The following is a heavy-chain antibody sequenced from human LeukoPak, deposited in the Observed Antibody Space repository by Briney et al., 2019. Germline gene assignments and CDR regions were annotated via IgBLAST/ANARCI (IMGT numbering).Heavy chain of an antibody. V-gene: IGHV3-74*01. J-gene: IGHJ6*02. CDR1: GFTFSSYW. CDR2: IDSDGRST. CDR3: ARANYYGMDA. Sequence: QSGGSLRLSRAASGFTFSSYWMHWVRQVPGKGLVWVSLIDSDGRSTTNADSVKGRFTSSRDNAKNTLYLQMNSLRAEDTAVYYCARANYYGMDAWGQGTTVTV.